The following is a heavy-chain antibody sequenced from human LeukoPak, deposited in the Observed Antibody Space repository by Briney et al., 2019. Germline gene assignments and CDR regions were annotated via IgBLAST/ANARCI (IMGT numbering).Heavy chain of an antibody. CDR2: VSGDGGTT. CDR3: AKSHFPDIATAAVGTY. J-gene: IGHJ4*02. D-gene: IGHD6-13*01. CDR1: GFTFEDYA. Sequence: GGSLRLSCAASGFTFEDYAMHWVRRAPGNGLERVSLVSGDGGTTYYADSVKGRFTISRDNSKNSLYLHMNSLRTEDTALYYCAKSHFPDIATAAVGTYWGQGTLVTVSS. V-gene: IGHV3-43*02.